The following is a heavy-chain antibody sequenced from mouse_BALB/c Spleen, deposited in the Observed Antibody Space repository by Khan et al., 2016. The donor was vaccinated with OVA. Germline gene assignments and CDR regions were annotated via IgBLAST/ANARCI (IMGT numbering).Heavy chain of an antibody. CDR2: IRYDGSN. V-gene: IGHV3-6*02. CDR1: GYSITSGYY. Sequence: EVQLQESGPGLVKPSQSLSLTCSVTGYSITSGYYWNWIRQFPGNKLEWMDYIRYDGSNNYNPSLKNRISITRDPSKNQFFLKLNSVTTEDTATYYCARDYYGTRWYFDVWGAGTTVTGSS. CDR3: ARDYYGTRWYFDV. J-gene: IGHJ1*02. D-gene: IGHD1-1*01.